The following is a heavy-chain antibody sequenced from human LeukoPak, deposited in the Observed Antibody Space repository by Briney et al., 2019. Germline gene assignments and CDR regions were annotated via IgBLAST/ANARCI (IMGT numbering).Heavy chain of an antibody. CDR3: ARDEGLDYDILIGYGYFDY. CDR1: GGTFSSYA. J-gene: IGHJ4*02. D-gene: IGHD3-9*01. Sequence: SVKVSCKASGGTFSSYAISWVRQAPGQGLEWMGRIIPILGIANYAQKFQGRVTITADKSTSTAYMELSSLRSEDTAVYYCARDEGLDYDILIGYGYFDYWGQGTLVTVSS. CDR2: IIPILGIA. V-gene: IGHV1-69*04.